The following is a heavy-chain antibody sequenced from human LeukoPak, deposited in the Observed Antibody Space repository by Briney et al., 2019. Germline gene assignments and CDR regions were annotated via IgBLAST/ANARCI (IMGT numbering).Heavy chain of an antibody. J-gene: IGHJ6*02. D-gene: IGHD2-2*01. Sequence: AGTLSLSCAASGFTFSSYWRHWVRQAPGKGLVWISRINSDGSSTSYANSVKGRFTISRDNAKNTLYLQMNSLRAEDTAVYYCARSCSSTSCPEDYYGMDVWGQGTTVTVSS. V-gene: IGHV3-74*01. CDR1: GFTFSSYW. CDR2: INSDGSST. CDR3: ARSCSSTSCPEDYYGMDV.